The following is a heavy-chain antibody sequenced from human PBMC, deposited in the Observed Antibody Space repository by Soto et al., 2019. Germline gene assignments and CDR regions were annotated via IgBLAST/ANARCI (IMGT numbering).Heavy chain of an antibody. CDR1: GFSLSTSGVG. D-gene: IGHD3-16*01. CDR2: IYWDDAK. CDR3: AHKGGGDRILDY. J-gene: IGHJ4*02. Sequence: QITLKESGPTLVKPTQTLTLTCTFSGFSLSTSGVGVGWIRQPPGKALEWVALIYWDDAKEYSPSLKSRLTITKAHSKTHTALTTTNRDPLDTATYSCAHKGGGDRILDYWGQGTLVTVSS. V-gene: IGHV2-5*02.